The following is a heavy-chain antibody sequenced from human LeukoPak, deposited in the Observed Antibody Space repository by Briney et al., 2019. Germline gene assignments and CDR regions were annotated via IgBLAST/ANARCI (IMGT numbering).Heavy chain of an antibody. CDR1: GFFFSDYY. D-gene: IGHD5-24*01. CDR2: INNSDST. J-gene: IGHJ3*02. CDR3: VRIGKWLAFDI. Sequence: GGSLRLSCEGSGFFFSDYYMSWIRQAPGKGLEWIAYINNSDSTADSVKGRFIISRDNARKSLYLQMNSLRAEDTAVYYCVRIGKWLAFDIWGQGTRVTVSS. V-gene: IGHV3-11*01.